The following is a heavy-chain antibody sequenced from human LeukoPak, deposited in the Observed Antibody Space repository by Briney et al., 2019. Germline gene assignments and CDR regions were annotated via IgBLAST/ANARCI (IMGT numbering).Heavy chain of an antibody. CDR1: GYTFTSYG. J-gene: IGHJ4*02. Sequence: ASVKVSCKASGYTFTSYGISWVRQAPGQGLEWMGWISAYNGNTNYAQKLQGRVTMTTDTSTSTAYMELRSLRSDDTAVYYCARGRYYYGSGSSFDYWGQGTLVTVSS. CDR3: ARGRYYYGSGSSFDY. D-gene: IGHD3-10*01. CDR2: ISAYNGNT. V-gene: IGHV1-18*01.